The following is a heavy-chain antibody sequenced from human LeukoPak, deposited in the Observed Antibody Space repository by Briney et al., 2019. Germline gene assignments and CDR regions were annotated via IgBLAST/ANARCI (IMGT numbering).Heavy chain of an antibody. D-gene: IGHD2/OR15-2a*01. V-gene: IGHV4-61*02. CDR1: GGSISSGSYY. Sequence: SETLSLTCTVSGGSISSGSYYWSWIPQPAGKGLEWIGRIYTSGSTNYNPSLKSRVTISVDTSKNQFSLKLSSVTAADTAVYYCARSSFYYDAFDIWGQGTMVTVSS. CDR2: IYTSGST. CDR3: ARSSFYYDAFDI. J-gene: IGHJ3*02.